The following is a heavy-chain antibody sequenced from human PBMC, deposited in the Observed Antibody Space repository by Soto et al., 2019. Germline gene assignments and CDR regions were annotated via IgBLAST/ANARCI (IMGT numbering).Heavy chain of an antibody. J-gene: IGHJ4*02. V-gene: IGHV3-66*04. Sequence: EVQLVESGGGLVQPGGSLRLSCAASGVTVSSNYMSWVRQAPGKGLEWVSVIYRGGSTYYADSVKGRLTISRDNSKNTLYLQMNSMRAEDTDMYYCARHGYNYGGGYFDYWGQGTLVTVSS. CDR2: IYRGGST. CDR1: GVTVSSNY. D-gene: IGHD5-18*01. CDR3: ARHGYNYGGGYFDY.